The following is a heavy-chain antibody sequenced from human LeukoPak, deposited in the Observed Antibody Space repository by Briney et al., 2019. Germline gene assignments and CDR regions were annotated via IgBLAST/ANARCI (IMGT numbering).Heavy chain of an antibody. V-gene: IGHV4-39*01. CDR1: GGSISSSSYY. CDR2: IYYSGST. D-gene: IGHD3-3*01. CDR3: ARQSYYDFWSGYSLPQGNYYMDV. J-gene: IGHJ6*03. Sequence: PSETLSLTCTVSGGSISSSSYYWGWIRQPPGKGLEWIGSIYYSGSTYYNPSLKSRVTISVDTSKNQFSLKLSSVTAADTAVYYCARQSYYDFWSGYSLPQGNYYMDVWGKGTTVTVSS.